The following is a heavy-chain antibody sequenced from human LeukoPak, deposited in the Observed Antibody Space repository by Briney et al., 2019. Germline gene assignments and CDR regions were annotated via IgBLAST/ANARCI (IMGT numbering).Heavy chain of an antibody. CDR1: GGSISSSGDH. V-gene: IGHV4-39*07. Sequence: PSATLSLTFSVSGGSISSSGDHWGWIRPPPGKGLLWVGNIYYSGTTYYNPSLKSRVTISVDTSNNQFSLKLSSVTAADTAVYYCARGGYYGSGNDFRFDPWGQGTLVTVSS. J-gene: IGHJ5*02. CDR3: ARGGYYGSGNDFRFDP. CDR2: IYYSGTT. D-gene: IGHD3-10*01.